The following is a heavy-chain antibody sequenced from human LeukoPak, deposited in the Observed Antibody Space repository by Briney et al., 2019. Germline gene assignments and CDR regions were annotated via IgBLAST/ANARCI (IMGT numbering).Heavy chain of an antibody. CDR1: GFTFSNYA. CDR3: AKRESSSSWYNYFDY. CDR2: ISPSADST. J-gene: IGHJ4*02. V-gene: IGHV3-23*01. D-gene: IGHD6-13*01. Sequence: GGSLRLSCAASGFTFSNYAMSWVRQAPGKGLEWVSAISPSADSTSYADSVKSRFAISRDNSKNTVYLQMDSLRAEDTAVYYCAKRESSSSWYNYFDYWGQGTLVTVSS.